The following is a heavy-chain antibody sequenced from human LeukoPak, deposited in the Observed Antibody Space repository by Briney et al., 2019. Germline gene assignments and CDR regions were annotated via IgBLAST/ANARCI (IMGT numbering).Heavy chain of an antibody. V-gene: IGHV4-59*01. Sequence: PSETLSLTCTVSGGSINNYYWSWIRQPPGKALEWIAYIYYDGSTNYNPSLRSRVTISLDMSKNQFSLKLNSVTAADTAVYYCARSHGSGSYYNLNDYWGQGTLVTVSS. J-gene: IGHJ4*02. CDR3: ARSHGSGSYYNLNDY. D-gene: IGHD3-10*01. CDR1: GGSINNYY. CDR2: IYYDGST.